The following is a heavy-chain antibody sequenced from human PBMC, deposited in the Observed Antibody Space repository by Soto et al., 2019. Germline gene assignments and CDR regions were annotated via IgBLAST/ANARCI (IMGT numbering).Heavy chain of an antibody. V-gene: IGHV4-39*01. J-gene: IGHJ5*02. Sequence: PSETLSLTCTVSSASISSSSYTWGWIRQPPGKGLEWIGSIYYSGSTYYNPSLNSRVTVSVDTSKNQFSLKVTSVTAAETAVYYCARSRSGSYYSPSVGFDPWGQGTLVTVSS. CDR2: IYYSGST. CDR3: ARSRSGSYYSPSVGFDP. CDR1: SASISSSSYT. D-gene: IGHD3-10*01.